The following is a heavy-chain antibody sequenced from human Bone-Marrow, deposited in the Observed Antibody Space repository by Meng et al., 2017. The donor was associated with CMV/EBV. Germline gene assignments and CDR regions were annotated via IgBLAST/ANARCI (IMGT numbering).Heavy chain of an antibody. D-gene: IGHD3-10*01. CDR1: GGSISSYY. CDR2: IYYSGST. V-gene: IGHV4-59*01. CDR3: ARVEFLGRSTQKSRPTSLDV. J-gene: IGHJ6*02. Sequence: SETLSLTCTVSGGSISSYYWSWIRQPPGKGLEWIGYIYYSGSTNYNPSLKSRVTISVDTSKNQFSLKLSSVTAADTAVYYYARVEFLGRSTQKSRPTSLDVWGQGNKV.